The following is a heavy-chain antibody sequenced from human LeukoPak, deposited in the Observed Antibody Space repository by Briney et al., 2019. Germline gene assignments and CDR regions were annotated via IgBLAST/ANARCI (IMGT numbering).Heavy chain of an antibody. D-gene: IGHD6-13*01. CDR1: GFIFGDYA. V-gene: IGHV3-49*04. J-gene: IGHJ4*02. CDR3: TRAGDSCSWNFYFDY. Sequence: GGSLTLSCTASGFIFGDYAMIWVRRAPGKGLEGVGFMRSKAYGGTTEYAASVKGRFTISRGDSKSIAYLQMNSLKTEDTAVYYCTRAGDSCSWNFYFDYWGQGTLVTVSS. CDR2: MRSKAYGGTT.